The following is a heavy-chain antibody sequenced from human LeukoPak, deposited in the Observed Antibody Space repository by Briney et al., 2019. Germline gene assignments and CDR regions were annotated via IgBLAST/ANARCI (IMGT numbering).Heavy chain of an antibody. V-gene: IGHV4-59*08. CDR3: ARLSGYYSALFDY. CDR1: GGSISGYY. CDR2: IYYTRST. D-gene: IGHD3-22*01. J-gene: IGHJ4*02. Sequence: SETLSLTCTVSGGSISGYYWSWIRQPPGKGLEWIGYIYYTRSTNYNPSLKSRVTISVDTSKNQFSLKLSSVTAADTAVYYCARLSGYYSALFDYWGQGTLVTVSS.